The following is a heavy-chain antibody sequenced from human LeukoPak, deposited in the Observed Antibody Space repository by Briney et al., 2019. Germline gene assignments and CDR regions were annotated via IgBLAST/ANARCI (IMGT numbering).Heavy chain of an antibody. Sequence: SETLSLTCTVSGGSISSYYWTWIRQPPGKGLEWIGYIYHTGSTNCNPSLKSRVTISADTSKNQFSLKLSSVTAADTAVYYCARGPPGYSYDAFDIWGQGTMVTVSS. CDR2: IYHTGST. V-gene: IGHV4-59*08. CDR3: ARGPPGYSYDAFDI. CDR1: GGSISSYY. D-gene: IGHD2-15*01. J-gene: IGHJ3*02.